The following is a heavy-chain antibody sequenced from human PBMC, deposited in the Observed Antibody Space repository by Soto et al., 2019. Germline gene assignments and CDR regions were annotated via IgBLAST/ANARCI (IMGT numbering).Heavy chain of an antibody. Sequence: VASVKVSCKASGGTFSSYAISWVRQAPGQGLEWMGGIIPIFGTANYAQKFQGRVTITADESTSTAYMELSSLRSEDTAVYYCAYGYYGSDIYYFDYWGQGTLVTVSS. CDR2: IIPIFGTA. V-gene: IGHV1-69*13. CDR3: AYGYYGSDIYYFDY. CDR1: GGTFSSYA. J-gene: IGHJ4*02. D-gene: IGHD3-10*01.